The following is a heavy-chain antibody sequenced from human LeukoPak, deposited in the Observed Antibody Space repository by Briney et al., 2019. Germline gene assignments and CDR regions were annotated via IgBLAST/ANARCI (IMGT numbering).Heavy chain of an antibody. CDR1: GSSINSHY. D-gene: IGHD1-26*01. Sequence: SETLSLTCTVSGSSINSHYWSWVRQPPGKGLEWIGYISYSGGTNYNPSLKSRLIISVDTSKTHFSLNLSSVTAADTAFYYCARHRVSGSSYSALDYWGQGTLVSVSS. CDR2: ISYSGGT. CDR3: ARHRVSGSSYSALDY. V-gene: IGHV4-59*08. J-gene: IGHJ4*02.